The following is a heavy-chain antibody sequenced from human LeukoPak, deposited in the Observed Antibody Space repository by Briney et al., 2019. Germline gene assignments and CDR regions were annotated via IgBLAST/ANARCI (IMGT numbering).Heavy chain of an antibody. V-gene: IGHV3-7*01. CDR2: IKQDGSEK. J-gene: IGHJ5*02. Sequence: RPGGSLRLSCAASGFTFSNYWMSWVRQAPGKGLEWVANIKQDGSEKYYVDSVEGRFAISRDNAQNSLYLQMNSLRAEDTAMYYCARWQPGFDPWGQGTLVTVSS. D-gene: IGHD6-13*01. CDR1: GFTFSNYW. CDR3: ARWQPGFDP.